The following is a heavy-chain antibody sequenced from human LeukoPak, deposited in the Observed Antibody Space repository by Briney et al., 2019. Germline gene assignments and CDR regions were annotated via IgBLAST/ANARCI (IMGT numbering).Heavy chain of an antibody. V-gene: IGHV3-21*01. Sequence: GGSLRLSCAASGFSFSVYSMNWVRQAPGKGLEWVSSISSSSGSIYYADSVKGRFTISRDNAKNSLYLQMNSLRAEDTAVYYSARDTYDSSGYYYQDYWGQGTLVTVSS. J-gene: IGHJ4*02. D-gene: IGHD3-22*01. CDR1: GFSFSVYS. CDR3: ARDTYDSSGYYYQDY. CDR2: ISSSSGSI.